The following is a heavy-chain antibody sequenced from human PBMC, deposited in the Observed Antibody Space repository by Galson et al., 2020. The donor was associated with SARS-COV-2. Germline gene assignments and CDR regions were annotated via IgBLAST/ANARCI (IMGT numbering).Heavy chain of an antibody. CDR2: IYYSGST. CDR3: ARLLYNYETFDY. D-gene: IGHD5-18*01. CDR1: GGSISSSSYY. V-gene: IGHV4-39*07. Sequence: SETLSLTCTVSGGSISSSSYYWGWIRQPPGKGLEWIGSIYYSGSTYYNPSLKSRVTISVDTSKNQFSLKLSSVTAADTAVYYCARLLYNYETFDYWGQGTLVTVSS. J-gene: IGHJ4*02.